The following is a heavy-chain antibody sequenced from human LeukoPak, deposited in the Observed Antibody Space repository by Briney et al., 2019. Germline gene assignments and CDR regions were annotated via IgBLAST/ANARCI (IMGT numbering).Heavy chain of an antibody. CDR2: IFPSGGEI. J-gene: IGHJ4*02. Sequence: GGSLRLSCAASGFTFSTFAMIWVRQPPGKGLEWVSSIFPSGGEIHYADSVRGRFTISRDNSKNTLYLQMNSLRAEDTAVYYCAKDRLIYGSAMDFDYWGQGTLVTVSS. V-gene: IGHV3-23*01. D-gene: IGHD3-10*01. CDR3: AKDRLIYGSAMDFDY. CDR1: GFTFSTFA.